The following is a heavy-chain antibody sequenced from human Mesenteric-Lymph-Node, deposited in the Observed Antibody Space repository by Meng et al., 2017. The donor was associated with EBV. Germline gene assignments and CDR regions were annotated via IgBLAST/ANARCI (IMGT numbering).Heavy chain of an antibody. D-gene: IGHD6-6*01. CDR3: ARGPYSSYDY. Sequence: QAQPPQWGAGLLKPSETLPLTCAVYGGSFSGYYGSWIRQPPGKGLEWIGEINHSGSTNYNPSLKSRVTISVDTSKNQFSLKLSSVTAADTAVYYCARGPYSSYDYWGQGTLVTVSS. CDR2: INHSGST. J-gene: IGHJ4*02. CDR1: GGSFSGYY. V-gene: IGHV4-34*01.